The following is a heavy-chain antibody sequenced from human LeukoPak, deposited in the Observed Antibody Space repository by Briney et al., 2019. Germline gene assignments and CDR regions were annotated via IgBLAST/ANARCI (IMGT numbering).Heavy chain of an antibody. V-gene: IGHV3-30-3*01. D-gene: IGHD5-18*01. CDR1: GFTFSTYP. CDR3: ARLNLGYGYFLEATKHDY. J-gene: IGHJ4*02. CDR2: ISYDDGTNK. Sequence: GGSLRLSCAASGFTFSTYPMHWVRQAPGKGLEWVAGISYDDGTNKYYADSVKGRFTISRDNSKNTLYLQMNSLRAEDTAVYYCARLNLGYGYFLEATKHDYWGQGTLVTVSS.